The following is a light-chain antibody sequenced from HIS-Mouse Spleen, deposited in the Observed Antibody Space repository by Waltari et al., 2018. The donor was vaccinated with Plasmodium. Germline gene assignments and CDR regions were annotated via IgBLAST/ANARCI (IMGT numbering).Light chain of an antibody. V-gene: IGKV3-15*01. J-gene: IGKJ3*01. CDR1: QSVSSN. CDR3: QQYNNWSFT. CDR2: GAS. Sequence: EIVMKQSPATLSVSPGERATLSCRASQSVSSNLAWYQQKPGQAPRLLIYGASTRATGIPARFSGSGSGTEFTLTISSLQSEDFAVYYCQQYNNWSFTFGPGTKV.